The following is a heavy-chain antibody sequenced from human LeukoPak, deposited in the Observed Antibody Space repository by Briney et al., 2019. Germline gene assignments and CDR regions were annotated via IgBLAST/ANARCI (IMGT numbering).Heavy chain of an antibody. Sequence: ASVKVSCKASGYTFTSYAMHWVRQAPGQRLEWMGWINAGNGNTKYSQEFQGRVTITRDTSASTAYMELSSLRSEDTAVYYCATVHPYYYDSSGYYPDRWGQGTLVTVSS. CDR3: ATVHPYYYDSSGYYPDR. CDR1: GYTFTSYA. J-gene: IGHJ4*02. D-gene: IGHD3-22*01. V-gene: IGHV1-3*03. CDR2: INAGNGNT.